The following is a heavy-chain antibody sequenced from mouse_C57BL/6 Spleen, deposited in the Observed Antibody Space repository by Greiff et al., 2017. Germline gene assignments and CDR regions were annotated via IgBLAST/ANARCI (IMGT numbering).Heavy chain of an antibody. D-gene: IGHD1-1*01. CDR1: GYTFTSYW. Sequence: QVQLQQSGAELVMPGASVKLSCKASGYTFTSYWMHWVKQRPGQGLEWIGELDPSDSYTNYNQKFKVKSTLTVDKSSSTAYIQLSSLTSEDSAIYYCARRLTTVSEYYFDYWGQGTTLTFSS. J-gene: IGHJ2*01. V-gene: IGHV1-69*01. CDR2: LDPSDSYT. CDR3: ARRLTTVSEYYFDY.